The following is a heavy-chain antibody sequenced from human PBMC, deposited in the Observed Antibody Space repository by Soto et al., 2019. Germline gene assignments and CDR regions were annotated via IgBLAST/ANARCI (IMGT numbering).Heavy chain of an antibody. D-gene: IGHD6-6*01. Sequence: PSETLSLTCTVSGGSITSGGYFWSWVRQDPGEGLELIGYIYYSGYTYYKPSLKSRLTLSMDTSKNQFSLKLSSVTAADTAVYYCARGSSPHYGMDVWGQGTTVTVSS. J-gene: IGHJ6*02. CDR1: GGSITSGGYF. CDR3: ARGSSPHYGMDV. V-gene: IGHV4-31*03. CDR2: IYYSGYT.